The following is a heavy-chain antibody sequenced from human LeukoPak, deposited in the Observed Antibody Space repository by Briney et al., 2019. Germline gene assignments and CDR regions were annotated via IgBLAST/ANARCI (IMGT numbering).Heavy chain of an antibody. V-gene: IGHV3-20*04. CDR1: GFTFDDYG. J-gene: IGHJ4*02. D-gene: IGHD3-22*01. CDR3: ARAKYYYDSSGYCD. Sequence: PGGSLRLSCAASGFTFDDYGMSWVRQAPGKGLEWVSGINWNGGSTGYADSVKGRFTISRDNAKNSLYLQMNGLRAEDTALYYCARAKYYYDSSGYCDWGQGTLVTVSS. CDR2: INWNGGST.